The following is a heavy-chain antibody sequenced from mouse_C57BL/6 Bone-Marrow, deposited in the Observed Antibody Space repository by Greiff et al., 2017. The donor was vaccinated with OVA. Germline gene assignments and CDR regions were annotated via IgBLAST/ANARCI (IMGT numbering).Heavy chain of an antibody. CDR1: GFNITDDY. J-gene: IGHJ1*03. CDR2: IDPENGDT. V-gene: IGHV14-4*01. CDR3: TTYHYSIWYFDV. Sequence: VQLQQSGAELVRPGASVKLSCTASGFNITDDYMHWVKQRPEQGLEWIGWIDPENGDTEYASKFQGKATITADTSSNTAYLQLSSLTSEDTAVYYCTTYHYSIWYFDVWGTGTTVTVSS. D-gene: IGHD2-5*01.